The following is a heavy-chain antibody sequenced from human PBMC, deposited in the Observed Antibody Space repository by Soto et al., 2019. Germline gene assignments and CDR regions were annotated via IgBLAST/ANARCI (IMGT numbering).Heavy chain of an antibody. CDR3: ARDKDRQHLGGNYYYGIDV. CDR1: GGTFGNSA. V-gene: IGHV1-69*12. Sequence: QVQLVQSGTEVKKPGSSVTVSCKASGGTFGNSAISWVRQAPGQGLEWMGGIIPMFPTPDYAQKFQGRVTITADESTSTAYIELTSLRSEDTAVYYCARDKDRQHLGGNYYYGIDVWGQGTTVTVSS. CDR2: IIPMFPTP. D-gene: IGHD2-2*01. J-gene: IGHJ6*02.